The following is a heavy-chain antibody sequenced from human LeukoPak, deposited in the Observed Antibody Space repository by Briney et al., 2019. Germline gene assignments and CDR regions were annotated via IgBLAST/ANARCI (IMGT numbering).Heavy chain of an antibody. V-gene: IGHV1-46*01. D-gene: IGHD2-8*01. CDR3: ARGRDIVLMVYWNWFDP. Sequence: ASVKVSWKASGYTFTSYYMHWVRQAPGQGLEWMGIINPSGGSTSYAQKFQGRVTMTRDTSTSTVYMELSSLRSEDTAVYYCARGRDIVLMVYWNWFDPWGQGTLVTVSS. J-gene: IGHJ5*02. CDR1: GYTFTSYY. CDR2: INPSGGST.